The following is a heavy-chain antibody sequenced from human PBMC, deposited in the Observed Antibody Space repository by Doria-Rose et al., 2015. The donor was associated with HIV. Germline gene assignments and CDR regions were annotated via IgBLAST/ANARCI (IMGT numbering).Heavy chain of an antibody. CDR2: IYSSGST. D-gene: IGHD3-10*01. CDR3: ARFRPSRGIYYSLDV. J-gene: IGHJ6*03. CDR1: GGSISSYY. Sequence: SLTCTVSGGSISSYYWNCIRQPPGKGLEWIGYIYSSGSTHYNSSLKSRVTISIDTPKNQFSLKLSSVTAADTAVYYCARFRPSRGIYYSLDVWGKGTRSPSP. V-gene: IGHV4-4*09.